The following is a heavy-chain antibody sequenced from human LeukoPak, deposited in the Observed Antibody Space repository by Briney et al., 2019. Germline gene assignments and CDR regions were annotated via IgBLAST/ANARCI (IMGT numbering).Heavy chain of an antibody. CDR3: ARERQGGGAFDI. V-gene: IGHV3-21*01. Sequence: GGSLRLSCAASGFTFSSYSMNWVRQAPGQGLEWVSSISSSSSYIYYADSVKGRFTISRDNAKNSLYLQMNSLRAEDKAVYYCARERQGGGAFDIWDQGTMVTVSS. CDR1: GFTFSSYS. D-gene: IGHD3-16*01. CDR2: ISSSSSYI. J-gene: IGHJ3*02.